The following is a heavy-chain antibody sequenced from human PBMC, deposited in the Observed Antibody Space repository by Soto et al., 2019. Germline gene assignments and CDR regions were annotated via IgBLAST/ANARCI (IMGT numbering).Heavy chain of an antibody. J-gene: IGHJ6*02. Sequence: GGSLRLSCAASGFTFSSYGMHWVRQAPGKGLEWVAVISYDGSNKYYADSVKGRFTISRDNSKNTLYLQMNSLRAEDTAVYYCAKATDYGDYANYYYVMDVWGQGTTVTVSS. CDR3: AKATDYGDYANYYYVMDV. V-gene: IGHV3-30*18. CDR1: GFTFSSYG. D-gene: IGHD4-17*01. CDR2: ISYDGSNK.